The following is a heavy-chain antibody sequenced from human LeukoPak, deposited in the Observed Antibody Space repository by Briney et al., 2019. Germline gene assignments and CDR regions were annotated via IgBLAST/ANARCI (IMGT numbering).Heavy chain of an antibody. CDR3: ARGKPYDTPRYYYYYTDV. V-gene: IGHV3-21*01. D-gene: IGHD5-12*01. J-gene: IGHJ6*03. Sequence: GGSLRLSCAASGFTFSSYSMNWVRQAPGKGLEWVSSISSSSSYIYYADSVKGRFTISRDNAKHSLYLQMNSLRAEDTAVYYCARGKPYDTPRYYYYYTDVWGKGTTVTVSS. CDR2: ISSSSSYI. CDR1: GFTFSSYS.